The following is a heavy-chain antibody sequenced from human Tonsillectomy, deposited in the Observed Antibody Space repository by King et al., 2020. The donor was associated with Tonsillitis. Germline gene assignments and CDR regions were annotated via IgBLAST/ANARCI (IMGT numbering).Heavy chain of an antibody. V-gene: IGHV4-59*08. D-gene: IGHD3-22*01. CDR1: GGSISSNY. CDR3: ARHELHYFSGSYYPAQYFQH. CDR2: IYYNGNT. J-gene: IGHJ1*01. Sequence: QLQESGPGLVKPSETLSLICTVSGGSISSNYWTWIRQPPGKGLEWIGYIYYNGNTYYNPSLNSRVTISVDTSKNQFSLKLSSVTAADTAVYFCARHELHYFSGSYYPAQYFQHWGRGSLVTVSS.